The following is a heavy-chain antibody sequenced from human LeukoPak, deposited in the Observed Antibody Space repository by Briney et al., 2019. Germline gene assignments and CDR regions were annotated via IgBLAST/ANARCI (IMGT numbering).Heavy chain of an antibody. CDR3: ARNSAVATSRSWFDP. V-gene: IGHV1-69*13. CDR2: IIPIFGTA. CDR1: GGTFSSYA. J-gene: IGHJ5*02. D-gene: IGHD6-19*01. Sequence: ASVKVSCKASGGTFSSYAISWVRQAPGQGLEWMGGIIPIFGTANNAQKFQGRVTITADESTSTAYMELSSLRSEDTAVYYCARNSAVATSRSWFDPWGQGTLVTVSS.